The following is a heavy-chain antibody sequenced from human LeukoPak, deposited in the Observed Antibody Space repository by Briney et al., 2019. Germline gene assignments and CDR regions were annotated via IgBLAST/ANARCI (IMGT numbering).Heavy chain of an antibody. CDR2: ISYDGSNK. CDR3: AKTHYYDSSGYYPFDY. Sequence: GGSLRLSCAASGFTFSSYGVHWVGQAPGKGLEWVAVISYDGSNKYYADSVKGRFTISRDNSKNTLYLQMNSLRAEDTAVYYCAKTHYYDSSGYYPFDYWGQGTLVTVSS. CDR1: GFTFSSYG. V-gene: IGHV3-30*18. D-gene: IGHD3-22*01. J-gene: IGHJ4*02.